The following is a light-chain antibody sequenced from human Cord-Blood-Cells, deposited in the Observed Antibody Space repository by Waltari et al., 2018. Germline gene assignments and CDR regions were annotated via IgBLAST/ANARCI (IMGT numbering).Light chain of an antibody. J-gene: IGLJ3*02. CDR2: RNN. V-gene: IGLV1-47*01. Sequence: QSVLTQPPSASGTPGQRVTIYGSGSSSNIGSNYVYWYQQLPGTAPKLLIYRNNQRASGVPDRFSGSKSGTSASLAISGLRSEDEADYYGAAWDDSLSGRVFGGGTKLTVL. CDR3: AAWDDSLSGRV. CDR1: SSNIGSNY.